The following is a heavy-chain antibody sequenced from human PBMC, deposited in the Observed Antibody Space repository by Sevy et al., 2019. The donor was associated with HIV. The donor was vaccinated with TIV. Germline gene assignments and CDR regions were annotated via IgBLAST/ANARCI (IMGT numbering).Heavy chain of an antibody. J-gene: IGHJ4*02. V-gene: IGHV3-30*18. Sequence: GGSLRLSCAASGFTFSHYAMHWIRQAPGKGLEWVAAISFDGASRNYADSVRGRFTISRDDSKNTVDLHMRGLRSEDTAVYFCAKDHAVTTEWVVFDSWGQGTLVTVSS. CDR1: GFTFSHYA. CDR2: ISFDGASR. CDR3: AKDHAVTTEWVVFDS. D-gene: IGHD4-17*01.